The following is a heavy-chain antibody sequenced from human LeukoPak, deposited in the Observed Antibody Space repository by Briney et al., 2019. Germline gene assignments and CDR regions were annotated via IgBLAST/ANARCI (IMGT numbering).Heavy chain of an antibody. J-gene: IGHJ3*02. CDR3: ARDPYYYDSGSFAAFDI. D-gene: IGHD3-10*01. CDR1: GFTFSRYA. V-gene: IGHV3-48*04. Sequence: GGSLRLSCAASGFTFSRYAMSWVRQAPGKGLEWVSYISSSGSTIYYADSVKGRFTISRDNAKNSLYLQMNSLRAEDTAVYYCARDPYYYDSGSFAAFDIWGQGTMVTVSS. CDR2: ISSSGSTI.